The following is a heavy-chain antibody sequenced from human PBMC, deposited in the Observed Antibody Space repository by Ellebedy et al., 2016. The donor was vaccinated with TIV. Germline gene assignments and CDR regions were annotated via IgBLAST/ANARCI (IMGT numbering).Heavy chain of an antibody. CDR2: IYYSGST. V-gene: IGHV4-39*07. CDR3: ASHMAYWFDI. J-gene: IGHJ3*02. Sequence: SETLSLTXTVSGGSISSSSYYWGWIRQPPGKGLEWIGSIYYSGSTYYNPSLKSRVTISVDTSKNQFSLKLSSVTAADTAVYYCASHMAYWFDIWGQGTMVTVSS. D-gene: IGHD2-8*02. CDR1: GGSISSSSYY.